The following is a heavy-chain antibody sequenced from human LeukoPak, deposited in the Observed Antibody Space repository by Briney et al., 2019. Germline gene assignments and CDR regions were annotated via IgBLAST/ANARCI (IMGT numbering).Heavy chain of an antibody. J-gene: IGHJ3*02. CDR2: IYYSGST. V-gene: IGHV4-39*01. D-gene: IGHD2-2*02. CDR1: GGSISSSSYY. Sequence: SETLSLTCTVSGGSISSSSYYWGWIRQPPGKGLEWIGSIYYSGSTYYNPSLKSRVTISVDTSKNQFSLKLSSVTAADTAVYYCARQKGLKKSGYCSSTSCYTPGAFDIWGQGTMVTVSS. CDR3: ARQKGLKKSGYCSSTSCYTPGAFDI.